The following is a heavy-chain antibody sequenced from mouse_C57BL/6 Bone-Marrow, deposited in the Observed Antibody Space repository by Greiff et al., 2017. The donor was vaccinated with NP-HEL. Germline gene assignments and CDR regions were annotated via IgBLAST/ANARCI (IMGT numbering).Heavy chain of an antibody. CDR2: IYPGDGDT. J-gene: IGHJ2*01. D-gene: IGHD4-1*01. Sequence: QVQLQQSGAELVKPGASVKISCKASGYAFSSYWMNWVKQRPGKGLEWIGQIYPGDGDTNYNGKFKGKATLTADKSSSTAYMQLSSLTSEDSAVYFCARRVPKLGSFDYWGQGTTLTVSS. CDR3: ARRVPKLGSFDY. V-gene: IGHV1-80*01. CDR1: GYAFSSYW.